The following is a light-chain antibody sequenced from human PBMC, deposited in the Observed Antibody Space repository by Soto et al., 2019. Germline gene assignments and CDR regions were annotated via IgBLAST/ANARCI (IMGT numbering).Light chain of an antibody. CDR2: DVS. CDR3: SSYTSSSTLAGVV. V-gene: IGLV2-14*01. CDR1: SSDVGGYNY. J-gene: IGLJ2*01. Sequence: QSALTQPASVSGSPGQSITISCTGTSSDVGGYNYVSWYQQHPGKAPKLMIYDVSNRPSGVSNRFSGSKSGNTASLTISGLQAEDEADDYCSSYTSSSTLAGVVFGGGTKLTVL.